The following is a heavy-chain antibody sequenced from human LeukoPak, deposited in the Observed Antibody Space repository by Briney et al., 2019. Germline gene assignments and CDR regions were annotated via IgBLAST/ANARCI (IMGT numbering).Heavy chain of an antibody. D-gene: IGHD4-17*01. Sequence: GGSLKLSCAASGFTFSGSAMHWVRQASGKGLEWVGRIRSKANSYATAYAASVKGRFTISRDDSKNTAYLQMNSLKTKDTAVYYCTRQGNLRNYYYYYMDVWGKGTTVTVSS. J-gene: IGHJ6*03. CDR2: IRSKANSYAT. CDR3: TRQGNLRNYYYYYMDV. V-gene: IGHV3-73*01. CDR1: GFTFSGSA.